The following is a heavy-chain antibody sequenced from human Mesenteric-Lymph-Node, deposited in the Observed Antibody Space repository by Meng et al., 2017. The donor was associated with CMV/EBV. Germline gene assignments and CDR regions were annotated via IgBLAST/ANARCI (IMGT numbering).Heavy chain of an antibody. J-gene: IGHJ4*02. V-gene: IGHV3-21*01. CDR3: AGSLLPHALFYSDH. D-gene: IGHD3-10*01. CDR1: GVTFNTYA. Sequence: GESLKISCLASGVTFNTYAMTWVRQAPGKGLEWVSSISSNSGYIFYADSVKGRFTISRDNANNLLYLQMSSLRAEDTAVYYCAGSLLPHALFYSDHWGQGTLVTVSS. CDR2: ISSNSGYI.